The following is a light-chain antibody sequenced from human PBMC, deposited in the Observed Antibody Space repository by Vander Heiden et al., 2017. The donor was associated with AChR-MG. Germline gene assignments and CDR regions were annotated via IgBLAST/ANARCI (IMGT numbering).Light chain of an antibody. CDR2: DNN. CDR1: SPNIGIHY. V-gene: IGLV1-51*01. CDR3: AAWDSGLSAVV. Sequence: QSVLTQPPSVSAAAGQRVTIACAGSSPNIGIHYVSWYHQLPGTAPKLLIYDNNKRPSGIPDRFSGSKSGTSATLGITGLQTGDEADYYCAAWDSGLSAVVFGTGTKVSVL. J-gene: IGLJ1*01.